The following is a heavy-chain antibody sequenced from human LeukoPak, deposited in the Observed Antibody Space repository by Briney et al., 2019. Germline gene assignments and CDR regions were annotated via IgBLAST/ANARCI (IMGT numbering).Heavy chain of an antibody. D-gene: IGHD6-19*01. CDR2: IIPIFGTA. CDR3: ASPGYSSGWQSYYFDY. V-gene: IGHV1-69*13. CDR1: GGTFSSYA. Sequence: SVKVSCRASGGTFSSYAISWVRQAPGQGLEWMGGIIPIFGTANYAQKFQGRVTITADESTSTAYMELSSLRSEDTAVYYCASPGYSSGWQSYYFDYWGQGTLVTVSS. J-gene: IGHJ4*02.